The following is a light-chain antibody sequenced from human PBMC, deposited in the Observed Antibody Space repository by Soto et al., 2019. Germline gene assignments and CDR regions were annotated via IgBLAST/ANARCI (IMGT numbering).Light chain of an antibody. V-gene: IGKV1-12*01. J-gene: IGKJ4*01. CDR2: IAS. CDR3: QQSKSFPLT. CDR1: QDINSW. Sequence: DIQMTQSPSSVSASVGDRVTITCRASQDINSWLTWYQQKPGKAPKVLIYIASRLQPGVPSRFSGRGSETDFSLTISNLQPEDFAPYFCQQSKSFPLTFGGGTKVEIK.